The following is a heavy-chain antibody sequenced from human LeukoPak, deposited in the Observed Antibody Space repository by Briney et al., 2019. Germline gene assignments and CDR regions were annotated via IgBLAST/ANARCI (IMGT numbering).Heavy chain of an antibody. V-gene: IGHV3-23*01. Sequence: GGSLRLSCAASGFSFSSYAMNWVRQAPGKGLEWVSIIFGNGDTTYYADSVKGRFTVSRDNSRSTLSLQMDSLRAEDTATYYCATYRQIQVPFEFWGQGTLVTVSS. CDR2: IFGNGDTT. CDR3: ATYRQIQVPFEF. D-gene: IGHD5-18*01. J-gene: IGHJ4*02. CDR1: GFSFSSYA.